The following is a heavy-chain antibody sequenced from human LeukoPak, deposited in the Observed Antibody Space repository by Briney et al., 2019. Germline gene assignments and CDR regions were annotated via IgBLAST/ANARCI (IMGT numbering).Heavy chain of an antibody. J-gene: IGHJ4*02. V-gene: IGHV3-74*01. Sequence: PGGALRLSCAASGFTFSRYWMHWLRQAPGKGLVWVSRINSDGRSTNYPDSAQGRFTISRDNVKDTLYLQMNILRGEGKAGSYFAKGGNSSGWYWNYWGQGTLVTVSS. CDR3: AKGGNSSGWYWNY. CDR2: INSDGRST. CDR1: GFTFSRYW. D-gene: IGHD6-19*01.